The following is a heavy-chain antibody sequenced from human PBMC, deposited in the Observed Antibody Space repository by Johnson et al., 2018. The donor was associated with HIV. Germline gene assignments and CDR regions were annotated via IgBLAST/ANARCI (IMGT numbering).Heavy chain of an antibody. CDR2: IKSKTDGGTT. D-gene: IGHD6-6*01. CDR3: ASIAARRVSAFDI. Sequence: VQLVESGGGLVKPGGSLRLSCAASGLTFDDYGMSWVRQAPGKGLEWVGRIKSKTDGGTTDYAAPVKGRFTISRDDSKNTLYLQMNSLKTEDTAVYYCASIAARRVSAFDIWGQGTMVTVSS. V-gene: IGHV3-15*01. J-gene: IGHJ3*02. CDR1: GLTFDDYG.